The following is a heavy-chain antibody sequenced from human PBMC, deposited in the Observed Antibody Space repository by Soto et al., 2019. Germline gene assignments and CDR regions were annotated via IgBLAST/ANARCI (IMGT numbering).Heavy chain of an antibody. CDR1: GFTFSSYS. V-gene: IGHV3-21*03. CDR3: ARDRDSSSWKYYYYGMDV. CDR2: ISSSSSYI. J-gene: IGHJ6*02. Sequence: EVQLVESGGGLVKPGGSLRLSCAASGFTFSSYSMNWVRQAPGKGLEWVSSISSSSSYIYYAASVKGRFTISRDNAKNSRYLQMNSLRAEDTAVYYCARDRDSSSWKYYYYGMDVRGQGTTVTVSS. D-gene: IGHD6-13*01.